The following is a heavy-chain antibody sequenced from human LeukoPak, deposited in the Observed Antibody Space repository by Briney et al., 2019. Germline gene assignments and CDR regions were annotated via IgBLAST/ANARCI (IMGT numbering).Heavy chain of an antibody. J-gene: IGHJ4*02. CDR3: ARGSVEVGYCGGDCYSGGFDY. CDR1: GDSISSSNW. D-gene: IGHD2-21*02. V-gene: IGHV4-4*02. CDR2: IYHSGST. Sequence: SGTLSLTCAVSGDSISSSNWWSWVRQPPGKGLEWIGEIYHSGSTNYNPSLKSRVTISVDTSKNQFSLKLSSVTAADTAVYYCARGSVEVGYCGGDCYSGGFDYWGQGTLVTVSS.